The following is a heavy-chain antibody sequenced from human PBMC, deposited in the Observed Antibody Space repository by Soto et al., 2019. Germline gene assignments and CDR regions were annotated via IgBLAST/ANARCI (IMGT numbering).Heavy chain of an antibody. Sequence: QVQLVQSGAEVKKPGASVKVSCKASGYTFTVYGITWVRRAPGQGLEWMGWINTFNDHTNYAQKFQGRVTVTTDTSTTTAYMELRSLRSDDTAVYYCPRGFFIVPPANYYYYGMDVWGQGTTVTVS. J-gene: IGHJ6*02. CDR1: GYTFTVYG. V-gene: IGHV1-18*01. CDR2: INTFNDHT. D-gene: IGHD2-2*01. CDR3: PRGFFIVPPANYYYYGMDV.